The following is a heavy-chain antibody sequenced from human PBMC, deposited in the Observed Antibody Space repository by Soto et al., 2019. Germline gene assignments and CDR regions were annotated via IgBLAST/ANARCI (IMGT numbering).Heavy chain of an antibody. CDR3: ARGTAAGDY. V-gene: IGHV3-7*03. D-gene: IGHD6-13*01. CDR1: GFAFSSYW. J-gene: IGHJ4*02. Sequence: EVQLVESGGGLVQPGGSLRLSCAACGFAFSSYWMSWVRQAPGKGLEWVANIKQDGSEKYYVDSVKGRFTISRDNAKNSLYLQMNSLRAEDTAVYYCARGTAAGDYWGQGTLVTVSS. CDR2: IKQDGSEK.